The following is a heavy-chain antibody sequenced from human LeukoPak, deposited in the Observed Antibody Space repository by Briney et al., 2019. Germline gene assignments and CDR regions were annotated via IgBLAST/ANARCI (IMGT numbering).Heavy chain of an antibody. CDR2: IYYSGST. CDR3: ARGPRFIDY. Sequence: KPSETLSLTCTVSGGSISSYYWSRIRQPPGKGLEWIGYIYYSGSTNYNPSLKSRVTISVDTSKNQFSLKLSSVTAADTAVYYCARGPRFIDYWGQGTLVTVSS. D-gene: IGHD3-3*01. V-gene: IGHV4-59*01. CDR1: GGSISSYY. J-gene: IGHJ4*02.